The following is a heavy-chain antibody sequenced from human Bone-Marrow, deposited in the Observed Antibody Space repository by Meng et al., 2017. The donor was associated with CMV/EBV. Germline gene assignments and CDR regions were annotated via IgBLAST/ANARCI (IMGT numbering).Heavy chain of an antibody. V-gene: IGHV4-34*01. CDR1: DGSFSDYY. CDR3: ARGGFWFDP. CDR2: INHSGST. J-gene: IGHJ5*02. Sequence: LSLMCHVYDGSFSDYYWSWIRQPPGKGMEWIGKINHSGSTNYNPSLKSRVTISVHTSKNQFSLRLTSVTAADTAVYYCARGGFWFDPWGQGTLVTVSS.